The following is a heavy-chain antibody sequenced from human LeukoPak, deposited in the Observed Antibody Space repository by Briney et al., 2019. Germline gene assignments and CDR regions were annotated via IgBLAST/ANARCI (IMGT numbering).Heavy chain of an antibody. CDR2: IGGRGGST. D-gene: IGHD3-16*01. CDR3: GKEGGA. V-gene: IGHV3-23*01. CDR1: GFRFSDFT. J-gene: IGHJ5*02. Sequence: GGSLRLSCAASGFRFSDFTMTWVRQAPGKGPEWVSAIGGRGGSTYYADSVGGRFTISRDNSKDMVYLQMNSLKVEDTTTYYCGKEGGAWGQGTKVTVSS.